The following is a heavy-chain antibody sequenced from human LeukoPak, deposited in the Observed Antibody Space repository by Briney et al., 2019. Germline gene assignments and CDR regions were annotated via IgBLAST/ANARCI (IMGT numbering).Heavy chain of an antibody. CDR2: ISYDGSNK. CDR1: GFTFEYYA. Sequence: GGSLRLSCVVSGFTFEYYAFHWVRQAPGKGLEWVAVISYDGSNKYYADSVKGRFTISRDNSKNTLYLQMNSLRAEDTVVYYCARVVLGLGAFDIWGQGTMVTVSS. D-gene: IGHD3-10*01. J-gene: IGHJ3*02. V-gene: IGHV3-30*04. CDR3: ARVVLGLGAFDI.